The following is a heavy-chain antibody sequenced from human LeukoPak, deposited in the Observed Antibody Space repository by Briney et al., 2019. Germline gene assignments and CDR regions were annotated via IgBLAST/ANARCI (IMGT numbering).Heavy chain of an antibody. D-gene: IGHD6-13*01. J-gene: IGHJ3*02. V-gene: IGHV3-48*04. CDR3: ASIAAAGPHDAFDI. CDR1: GFTFSSYW. CDR2: ISSSGSTI. Sequence: PGGSLRLSCAASGFTFSSYWMSWVRQAPGKGLEWVSYISSSGSTIYYADSVKGRFTISRDNAKNSLYLQMNSLRAEDTAVYYCASIAAAGPHDAFDIWGQGTMVTVSS.